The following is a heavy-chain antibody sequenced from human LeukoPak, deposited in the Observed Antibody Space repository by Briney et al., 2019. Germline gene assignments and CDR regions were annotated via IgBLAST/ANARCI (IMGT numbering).Heavy chain of an antibody. CDR1: GGSFSGYY. Sequence: SETLSLTCAVYGGSFSGYYWSWIRQPPGKGLEWIGEINHSGSTNYNPSLKSRVTISVDTSKNQFSLKLSSVTAADTAVYYCAIGTKYGYYYYYYMVVWSKGTTVTVSS. CDR3: AIGTKYGYYYYYYMVV. J-gene: IGHJ6*03. CDR2: INHSGST. V-gene: IGHV4-34*01. D-gene: IGHD2/OR15-2a*01.